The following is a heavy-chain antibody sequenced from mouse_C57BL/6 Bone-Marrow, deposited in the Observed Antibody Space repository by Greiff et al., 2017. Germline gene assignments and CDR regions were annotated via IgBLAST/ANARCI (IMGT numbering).Heavy chain of an antibody. CDR3: TPHYYGSSSSWCAY. CDR2: IDPENGDT. CDR1: GFNIKDDY. D-gene: IGHD1-1*01. Sequence: EVKLMESGAELVRPGASVKLSCTASGFNIKDDYMHWVKQRPEQGLEWIGWIDPENGDTEYASKFQGKATITADPSSNTAYLQLSSLTSEDTAVYYCTPHYYGSSSSWCAYWGQGTLVTVSA. V-gene: IGHV14-4*01. J-gene: IGHJ3*01.